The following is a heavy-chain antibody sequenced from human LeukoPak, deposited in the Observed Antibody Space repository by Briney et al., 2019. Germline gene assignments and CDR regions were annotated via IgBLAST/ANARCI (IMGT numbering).Heavy chain of an antibody. V-gene: IGHV4-59*08. CDR2: IYYSGST. CDR1: GGSISSYY. CDR3: ARLRRLRLGELSESPNWFDP. J-gene: IGHJ5*02. Sequence: SETLSLTCTVSGGSISSYYWSWIRQPSGKGLEWIGYIYYSGSTNYNPSLKSRVTISVDTSKNQFSLKLSSVTAADTAVYYCARLRRLRLGELSESPNWFDPWGQGTLVTVSS. D-gene: IGHD3-16*02.